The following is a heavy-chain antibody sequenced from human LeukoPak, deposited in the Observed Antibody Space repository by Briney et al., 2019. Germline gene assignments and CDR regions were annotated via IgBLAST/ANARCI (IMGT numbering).Heavy chain of an antibody. V-gene: IGHV4-39*07. D-gene: IGHD3-16*01. CDR3: ARDHYYDGRGRFDP. Sequence: SQTLSLTCTVSGGSVTSGIYHWGWIRQSPGKGLEWIGSVYFDGGTHYNPSLQSRVTVSIDTSKNQFSLRLSSVTAADTALYYCARDHYYDGRGRFDPWGQGTLVTVSS. J-gene: IGHJ5*02. CDR2: VYFDGGT. CDR1: GGSVTSGIYH.